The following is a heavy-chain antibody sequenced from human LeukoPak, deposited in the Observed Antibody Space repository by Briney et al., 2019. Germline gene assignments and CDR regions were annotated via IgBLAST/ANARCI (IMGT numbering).Heavy chain of an antibody. V-gene: IGHV3-30*18. CDR2: ISYDGSNK. CDR3: AKAAGIVDHFDY. J-gene: IGHJ4*02. Sequence: GGSLRLSCAASGFTFSSYGMHWVRQAPGKGLEWVAVISYDGSNKYYADSVKGRFTISRDNSKNTLYLQMNSLRAEDMAVYYCAKAAGIVDHFDYWGQGTLVTVSS. D-gene: IGHD1-26*01. CDR1: GFTFSSYG.